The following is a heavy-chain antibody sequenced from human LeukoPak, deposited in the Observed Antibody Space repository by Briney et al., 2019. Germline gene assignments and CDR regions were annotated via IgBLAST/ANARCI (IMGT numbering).Heavy chain of an antibody. CDR3: ARGEKSLSSFDS. CDR2: IYYSGST. D-gene: IGHD1-26*01. J-gene: IGHJ4*02. CDR1: GGSISSYY. V-gene: IGHV4-59*01. Sequence: SETLSLTCTVSGGSISSYYWSWIRQPPGKGPEWIGYIYYSGSTNYNPSLKSRVTISVDTSKNQFSLKLSSVTAADTAVYYCARGEKSLSSFDSWGQGTLFTVSS.